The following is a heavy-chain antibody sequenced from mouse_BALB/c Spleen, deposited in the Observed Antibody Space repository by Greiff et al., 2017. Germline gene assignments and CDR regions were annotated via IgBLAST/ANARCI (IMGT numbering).Heavy chain of an antibody. V-gene: IGHV1-80*01. Sequence: VKLVESGAELVRPGSSVKISCKASGYAFSSYWMNWVKQRPGQGLEWIGQIYPGDGDTNYNGKFKGKATLTADKSSSTAYMQLSSLTSEDSAVYFCARSNWGYYAMDYWGQGTSVTVSS. D-gene: IGHD4-1*01. J-gene: IGHJ4*01. CDR2: IYPGDGDT. CDR3: ARSNWGYYAMDY. CDR1: GYAFSSYW.